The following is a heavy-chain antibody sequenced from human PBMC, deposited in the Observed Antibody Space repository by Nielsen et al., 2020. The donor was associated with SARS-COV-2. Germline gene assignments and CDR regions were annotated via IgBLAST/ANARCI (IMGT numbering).Heavy chain of an antibody. V-gene: IGHV3-43*02. CDR3: AKWTNSYEN. CDR2: ISGDDGST. CDR1: GFTFDDYA. J-gene: IGHJ4*02. Sequence: GESLKISCAASGFTFDDYAVSWVRQAPGKGLEWVSLISGDDGSTYYADSVKGRFTISRDNSRNTVFLEVDGLRAEDTAIYYCAKWTNSYENWGQGTLVSVSS. D-gene: IGHD3-16*01.